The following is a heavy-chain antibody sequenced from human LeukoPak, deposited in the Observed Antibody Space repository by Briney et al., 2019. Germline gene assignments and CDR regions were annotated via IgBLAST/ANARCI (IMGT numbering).Heavy chain of an antibody. CDR3: AKVSWSSGSYSGGY. D-gene: IGHD1-26*01. CDR2: ISGSGYST. J-gene: IGHJ4*02. V-gene: IGHV3-23*01. Sequence: PGGSLRLSCAASGFTFSSSAMSWVRQAPGKGLEWVSAISGSGYSTYYADSVKGRFTISRDNSKNTLYLQMNSLRAEDTAVYYCAKVSWSSGSYSGGYWGQGTPVTVSS. CDR1: GFTFSSSA.